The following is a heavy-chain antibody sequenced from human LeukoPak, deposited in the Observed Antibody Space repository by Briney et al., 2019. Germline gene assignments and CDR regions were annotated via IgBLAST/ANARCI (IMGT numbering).Heavy chain of an antibody. D-gene: IGHD2-2*01. CDR2: IYHSGST. J-gene: IGHJ5*02. CDR1: GGSISSGGYY. Sequence: TLSLTCTASGGSISSGGYYWSWIRQPPGKGLEWIGYIYHSGSTYYNPSLKSRVTISVDRSKNQFSLKLSSVTAADTAVYYCARDGRYCSSTSCFKGFDPWGQGTLVTVSS. CDR3: ARDGRYCSSTSCFKGFDP. V-gene: IGHV4-30-2*01.